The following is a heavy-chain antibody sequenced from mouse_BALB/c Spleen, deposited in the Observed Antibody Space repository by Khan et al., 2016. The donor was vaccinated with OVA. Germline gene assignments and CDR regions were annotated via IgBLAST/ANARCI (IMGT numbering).Heavy chain of an antibody. CDR2: IWAGGST. CDR1: GFSLTSHG. J-gene: IGHJ2*01. Sequence: QVQLKESGPGLVAPSQSLSITCTVSGFSLTSHGVHWVRQPPGKGLEWLGVIWAGGSTNYNSALMSSLSISKDSSKSQVFLKMNSLQTDDTAMYYCARNREADYVDYWGQGTTLTVSS. V-gene: IGHV2-9*02. CDR3: ARNREADYVDY.